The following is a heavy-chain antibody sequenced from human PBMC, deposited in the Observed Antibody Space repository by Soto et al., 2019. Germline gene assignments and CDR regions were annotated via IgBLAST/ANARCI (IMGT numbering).Heavy chain of an antibody. CDR1: GFTFSSYA. J-gene: IGHJ5*02. Sequence: TGGSLRLSCATSGFTFSSYAMTWVRQAPGKGLEWVSTFNGNGGLTYYADSVKGRFTISRDNSKNTLYLQMDSLRAEDTAIYYCAKDNSLHWFDPWGQGALVTVSS. CDR3: AKDNSLHWFDP. D-gene: IGHD2-15*01. V-gene: IGHV3-23*01. CDR2: FNGNGGLT.